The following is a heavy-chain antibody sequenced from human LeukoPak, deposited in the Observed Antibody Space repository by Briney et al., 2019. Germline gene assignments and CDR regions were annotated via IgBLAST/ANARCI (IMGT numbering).Heavy chain of an antibody. Sequence: SETLSLTCAVYGGSFSRYYWSWIRQSPGKGLEWIAEINQRGGTNYNPSVKSRVTISVDTSKNQFSLKVTSLTAEDTAVYFCARGLTRGETGYFDYWGQGTLVTVSS. CDR1: GGSFSRYY. CDR2: INQRGGT. V-gene: IGHV4-34*01. D-gene: IGHD1-1*01. J-gene: IGHJ4*02. CDR3: ARGLTRGETGYFDY.